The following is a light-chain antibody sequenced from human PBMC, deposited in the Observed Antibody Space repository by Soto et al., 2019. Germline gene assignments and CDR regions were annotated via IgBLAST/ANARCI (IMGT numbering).Light chain of an antibody. CDR3: SSYISSSTPYV. CDR2: EVS. J-gene: IGLJ1*01. CDR1: SSDVGGYNY. V-gene: IGLV2-14*01. Sequence: QSLLTQAASVSGSPGQSITIACTGTSSDVGGYNYVSWYQQHPGKAPKLMIYEVSNRPSGVSNRFSGSKSGNTASLTISGLQAEDEGDYYCSSYISSSTPYVLGTGTKVTV.